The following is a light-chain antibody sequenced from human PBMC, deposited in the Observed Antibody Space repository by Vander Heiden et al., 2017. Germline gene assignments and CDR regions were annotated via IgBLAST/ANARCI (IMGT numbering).Light chain of an antibody. V-gene: IGKV3-20*01. CDR1: QSVSSSY. CDR3: QQYGSSRWT. J-gene: IGKJ1*01. Sequence: EIVLTPSPGTLSLSPGERATLSCRASQSVSSSYLAWYQQKPGQAPRPLIYGASSRATGIPDRFSGSGSGTDFTLTISRLEPEDFAVYYCQQYGSSRWTFGQGTKVEIK. CDR2: GAS.